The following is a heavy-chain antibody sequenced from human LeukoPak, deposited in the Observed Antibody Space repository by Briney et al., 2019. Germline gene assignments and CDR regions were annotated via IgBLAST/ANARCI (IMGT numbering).Heavy chain of an antibody. Sequence: SETLSLTCTVSGDSISSYYWSWIRQPPGKGLEWIGYIYYSGSTNYNPSLKSRVTISVDTSKNQFSLKLSSVTAADTAVYYCARLLTPMAPIDYWGQGTLVTVSS. CDR3: ARLLTPMAPIDY. V-gene: IGHV4-59*08. J-gene: IGHJ4*02. CDR2: IYYSGST. CDR1: GDSISSYY. D-gene: IGHD5-24*01.